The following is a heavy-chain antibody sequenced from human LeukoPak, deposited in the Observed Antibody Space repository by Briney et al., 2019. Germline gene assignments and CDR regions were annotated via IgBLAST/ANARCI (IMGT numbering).Heavy chain of an antibody. CDR1: GFTFSSYS. V-gene: IGHV3-48*01. J-gene: IGHJ6*02. CDR2: ISSSSSTI. Sequence: PGGSLRLSCAASGFTFSSYSMNWVRQAPGKGLEWVSYISSSSSTIYYADSVKGRFTISRDNAKNSLYLQMNSLRAEDTAVYYCAKTTYYYDSKPRYHGMDVWGQGTTVTVSS. CDR3: AKTTYYYDSKPRYHGMDV. D-gene: IGHD3-22*01.